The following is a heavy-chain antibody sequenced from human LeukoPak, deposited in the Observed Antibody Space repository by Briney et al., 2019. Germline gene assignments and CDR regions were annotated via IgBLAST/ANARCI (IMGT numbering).Heavy chain of an antibody. CDR3: AREKYDFWSGYYFDY. V-gene: IGHV1-2*02. J-gene: IGHJ4*02. Sequence: GASVKVSCKASGYTFTGYYMHWVRQAPGQGLEWMGWINPNSGGTNYAQKFQGRVTMTRDTSISTAYMELSRLRSDDTAVYYCAREKYDFWSGYYFDYWGQGTLVTVSS. CDR1: GYTFTGYY. D-gene: IGHD3-3*01. CDR2: INPNSGGT.